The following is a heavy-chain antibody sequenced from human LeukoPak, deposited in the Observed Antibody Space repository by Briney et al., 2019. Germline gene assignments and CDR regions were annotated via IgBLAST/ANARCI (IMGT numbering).Heavy chain of an antibody. J-gene: IGHJ4*02. Sequence: NPGGSLRLSCAASGFTCSSYSMNWVRQAPGKGLEWVSSISSSSSYIYYADSVKGRFTISRDNAKNSLYLQMNSLRAEDTAVYYWAKTGTTAAAGFDYWGQGTLVTVSS. D-gene: IGHD1/OR15-1a*01. CDR1: GFTCSSYS. CDR3: AKTGTTAAAGFDY. V-gene: IGHV3-21*01. CDR2: ISSSSSYI.